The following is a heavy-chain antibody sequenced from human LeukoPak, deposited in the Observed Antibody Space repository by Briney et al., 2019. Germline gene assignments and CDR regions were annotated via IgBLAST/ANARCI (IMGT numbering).Heavy chain of an antibody. Sequence: SETLSHTCTVSGGSISSGSYYWSWIRQRAGKGLEWIGRIYTSGSTNYNPSLKSRVTISVDTSKNQFSLKLSSVTAADTAVYYCARGESSGYYFDYWGQGTLVTVSS. J-gene: IGHJ4*02. CDR1: GGSISSGSYY. CDR2: IYTSGST. CDR3: ARGESSGYYFDY. V-gene: IGHV4-61*02. D-gene: IGHD3-22*01.